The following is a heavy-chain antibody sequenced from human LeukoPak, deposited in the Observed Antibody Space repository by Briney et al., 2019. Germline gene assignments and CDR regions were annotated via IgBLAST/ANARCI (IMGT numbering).Heavy chain of an antibody. J-gene: IGHJ5*02. Sequence: PSETLSLTCTVSGGSISSDSSYWDWIRQPPGKGLEWIGAIYYTGRTDYNPSLKSRVTISIDTSKNDFSLRLTSVTAADTAVYYWARRNVPGGGNWFDLWGQGTLVSVSS. D-gene: IGHD3-10*01. CDR2: IYYTGRT. V-gene: IGHV4-39*02. CDR3: ARRNVPGGGNWFDL. CDR1: GGSISSDSSY.